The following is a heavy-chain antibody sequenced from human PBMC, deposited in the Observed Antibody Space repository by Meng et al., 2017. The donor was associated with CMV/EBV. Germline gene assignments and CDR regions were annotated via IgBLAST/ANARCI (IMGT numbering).Heavy chain of an antibody. J-gene: IGHJ3*02. CDR1: GGSISSSSYY. CDR2: IYYSGGT. Sequence: SETLSLTCTVSGGSISSSSYYWGWIRQPPGKGLEWIGSIYYSGGTNYNPSLKSRVTISVDTSKNQFSLKLSSVTAADTAVYYCARTNSQWELLRNPTIGAFDIWGQGTMVTVSS. V-gene: IGHV4-39*07. D-gene: IGHD1-26*01. CDR3: ARTNSQWELLRNPTIGAFDI.